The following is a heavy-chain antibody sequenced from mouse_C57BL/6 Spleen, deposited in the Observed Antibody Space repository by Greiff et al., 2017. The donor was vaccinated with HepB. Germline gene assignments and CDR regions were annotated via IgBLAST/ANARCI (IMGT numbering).Heavy chain of an antibody. CDR1: GFNIEDDY. D-gene: IGHD1-1*01. CDR2: IDPENGDT. CDR3: TTVYGSPFAY. J-gene: IGHJ3*01. V-gene: IGHV14-4*01. Sequence: VQLQQSGAELVRPGASVKLSCTASGFNIEDDYMHWVKQRPEQGLEWIGWIDPENGDTEYASKFQGKATITADTSSNTAYLQLSSLTSEDTAVYYCTTVYGSPFAYWGQGTLVTVSA.